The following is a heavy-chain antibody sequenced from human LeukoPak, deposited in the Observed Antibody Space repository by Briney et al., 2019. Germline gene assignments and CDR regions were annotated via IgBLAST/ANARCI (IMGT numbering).Heavy chain of an antibody. CDR3: ASRIGY. Sequence: PGTSLRLSCAASGFTFSGYGMNWVRQAPGKGLEWVAVIWDDGSKKYYADSVKGRFTISRDNSKNTLYLQMNGLRGEDTAVYYCASRIGYWGQGTLVIVSS. CDR1: GFTFSGYG. V-gene: IGHV3-33*01. J-gene: IGHJ4*02. CDR2: IWDDGSKK. D-gene: IGHD3-10*01.